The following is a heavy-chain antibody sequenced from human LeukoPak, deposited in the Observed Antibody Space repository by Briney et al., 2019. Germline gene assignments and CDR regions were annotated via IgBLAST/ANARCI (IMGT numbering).Heavy chain of an antibody. CDR1: GFTFSSYW. J-gene: IGHJ3*02. D-gene: IGHD3-22*01. CDR3: ARDSSGYYYPDAFDI. Sequence: PGSSLRLSCAASGFTFSSYWMSWVRQAPGKGLEWVANIKQDGSKKYYVDSVKGRFTISRDNAKNSLYLQMNSLRAEDTAVYYCARDSSGYYYPDAFDIWGQGTMVTVSS. CDR2: IKQDGSKK. V-gene: IGHV3-7*04.